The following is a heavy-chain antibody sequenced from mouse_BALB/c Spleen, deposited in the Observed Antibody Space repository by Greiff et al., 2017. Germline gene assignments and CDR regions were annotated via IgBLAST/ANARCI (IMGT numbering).Heavy chain of an antibody. CDR1: GFTFSSYA. D-gene: IGHD1-1*01. CDR2: ISSGGSYT. Sequence: EVKLVESGGGLVKPGGSLKLSCAASGFTFSSYAMSWVRQSPEKRLEWVAEISSGGSYTYYPDTVTGRFTISRDNAKNILYLQMSSLRSEDTAMYYCARGLYYGSSFDYWGQGTTLTVSS. V-gene: IGHV5-9-4*01. CDR3: ARGLYYGSSFDY. J-gene: IGHJ2*01.